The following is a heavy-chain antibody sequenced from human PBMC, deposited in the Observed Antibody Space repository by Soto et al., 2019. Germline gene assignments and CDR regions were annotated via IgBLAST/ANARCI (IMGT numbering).Heavy chain of an antibody. D-gene: IGHD3-10*01. J-gene: IGHJ6*02. CDR2: ISAYNGNT. CDR1: GYTFTSYG. CDR3: ARDMEVLLWFGELPTDYGMDV. Sequence: QVQLVQSGAEVKKPGASVKVSCKASGYTFTSYGISWVRQARGQGLEWMGWISAYNGNTNYAQKLQGRVTMTTDTSTSTAYMELRSLRSDDTAVYYCARDMEVLLWFGELPTDYGMDVWGQGTTVTVSS. V-gene: IGHV1-18*01.